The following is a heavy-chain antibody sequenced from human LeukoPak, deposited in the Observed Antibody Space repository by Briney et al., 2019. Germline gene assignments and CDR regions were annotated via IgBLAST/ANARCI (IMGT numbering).Heavy chain of an antibody. V-gene: IGHV3-21*01. J-gene: IGHJ4*02. CDR2: ISSSSSYI. Sequence: GGSLRLSCAASGFTFSSYSMNWVRQAPGKGLEWVSSISSSSSYIYYADSVKGRFTISRDNAKNSLYLQMNSLRAEDTAVYYCAKLVMWYGGNSGPFDYWGQGTLVAVSS. D-gene: IGHD4-23*01. CDR3: AKLVMWYGGNSGPFDY. CDR1: GFTFSSYS.